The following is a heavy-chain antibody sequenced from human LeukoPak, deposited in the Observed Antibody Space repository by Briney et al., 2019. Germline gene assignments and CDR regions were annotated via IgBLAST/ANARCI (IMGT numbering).Heavy chain of an antibody. CDR2: IYYSGST. Sequence: SETLSLTCTVSGASISSNSYYWGWIRQPPGKGLKWIGSIYYSGSTYYNPSLKSRVTISVDTSKNQFSLKLSSVTATDTAVNYCGRGYWTGYHHLDFWGQGTLVTVSS. J-gene: IGHJ4*02. D-gene: IGHD3/OR15-3a*01. V-gene: IGHV4-39*01. CDR1: GASISSNSYY. CDR3: GRGYWTGYHHLDF.